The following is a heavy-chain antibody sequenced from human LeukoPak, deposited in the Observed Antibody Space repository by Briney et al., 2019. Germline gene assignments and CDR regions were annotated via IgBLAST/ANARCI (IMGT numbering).Heavy chain of an antibody. V-gene: IGHV1-8*01. Sequence: GASVKVSCKASGYTLTSYDINWVRQATGQGLEWMGWMNPNSGNTGYAQKFQGRVTMTRNTSISTAYMELSSLRSEDTAVYYCARDQSVVPDAMGYYGMDVWGQGTTVTVSS. CDR1: GYTLTSYD. CDR2: MNPNSGNT. D-gene: IGHD2-2*01. CDR3: ARDQSVVPDAMGYYGMDV. J-gene: IGHJ6*02.